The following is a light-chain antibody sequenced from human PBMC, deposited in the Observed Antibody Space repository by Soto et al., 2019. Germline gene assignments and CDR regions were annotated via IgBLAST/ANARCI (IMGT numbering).Light chain of an antibody. J-gene: IGKJ1*01. Sequence: DIQMTQSPSTLSASVGDRVTITCRASQSISTWLAWYQQKPGKAPKLLIYKASSLESGVPSRFSGSGSGTDFTHTISSLQPDDFATYYCQQYNSNPWTFGQGTKVEIK. V-gene: IGKV1-5*03. CDR2: KAS. CDR3: QQYNSNPWT. CDR1: QSISTW.